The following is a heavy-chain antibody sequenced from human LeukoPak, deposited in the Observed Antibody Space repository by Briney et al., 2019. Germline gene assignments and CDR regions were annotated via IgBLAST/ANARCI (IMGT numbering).Heavy chain of an antibody. D-gene: IGHD2-15*01. Sequence: GASVKVSCKASGYTFTSYDINWVRQATGQGLEWMGWMNPNSGNTGYAPKFQGRVTITRNTSISTAYMELSSLRSEDTAVYYCASIVASSAFDIWGQGTMVTVSS. CDR1: GYTFTSYD. V-gene: IGHV1-8*03. CDR2: MNPNSGNT. J-gene: IGHJ3*02. CDR3: ASIVASSAFDI.